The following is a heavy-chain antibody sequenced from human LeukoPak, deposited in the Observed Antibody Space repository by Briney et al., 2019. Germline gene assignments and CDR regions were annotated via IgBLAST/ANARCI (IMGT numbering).Heavy chain of an antibody. D-gene: IGHD3-22*01. CDR1: GGSISSSSYS. J-gene: IGHJ5*02. CDR3: ARRYYYDSSGYLS. V-gene: IGHV4-39*01. CDR2: IYYSGST. Sequence: TSETLSLTCTVSGGSISSSSYSWGWIRQPPGKGLEWIGSIYYSGSTYYNPSLKSRVTISVDTSKNQFSLKLSSVTAADTAVYYCARRYYYDSSGYLSWGQGTLVTVSS.